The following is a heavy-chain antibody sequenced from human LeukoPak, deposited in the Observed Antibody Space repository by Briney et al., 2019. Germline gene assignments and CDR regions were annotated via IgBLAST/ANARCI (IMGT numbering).Heavy chain of an antibody. CDR2: IYYSGST. CDR1: GGSISSYY. Sequence: SETLSLTCTVSGGSISSYYWSWIRQPPGKGLEWIGYIYYSGSTYYNPSLKSRVTISVDTSKNQFSLKLSSVTAADTAVYYCARDVVQLGASDYWGQGTLVTVSS. V-gene: IGHV4-30-4*01. CDR3: ARDVVQLGASDY. D-gene: IGHD1-1*01. J-gene: IGHJ4*02.